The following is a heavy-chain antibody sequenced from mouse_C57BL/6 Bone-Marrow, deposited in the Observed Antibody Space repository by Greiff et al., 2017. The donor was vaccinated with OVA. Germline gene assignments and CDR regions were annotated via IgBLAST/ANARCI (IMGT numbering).Heavy chain of an antibody. CDR3: ARGGSYYYGSSSYFDY. CDR2: IDPSDSYT. J-gene: IGHJ2*01. Sequence: QVQLQQPGAELVRPGTSVKLSCKASGYTFTSYWMHWVKQRPGQGLEWIGVIDPSDSYTNYNQKFKGKATLTVDTSSSTAYMQLSSLTSEDSAVYYCARGGSYYYGSSSYFDYWGQGTTLTVSS. D-gene: IGHD1-1*01. CDR1: GYTFTSYW. V-gene: IGHV1-59*01.